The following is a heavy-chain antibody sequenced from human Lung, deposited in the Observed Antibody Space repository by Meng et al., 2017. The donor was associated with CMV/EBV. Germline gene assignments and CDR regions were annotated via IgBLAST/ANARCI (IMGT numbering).Heavy chain of an antibody. CDR2: IYYSGST. CDR1: GRSISSISYY. D-gene: IGHD3-3*01. V-gene: IGHV4-39*02. Sequence: PESLSLTCTVSGRSISSISYYCVWIRQPPGKGLEWIGSIYYSGSTYYNPSLKRRVTISVDTSKNQFSLKLRSVTATDTAVYYCARDATIFGVVDPYYYGMDVWGQGTTVTVSS. J-gene: IGHJ6*02. CDR3: ARDATIFGVVDPYYYGMDV.